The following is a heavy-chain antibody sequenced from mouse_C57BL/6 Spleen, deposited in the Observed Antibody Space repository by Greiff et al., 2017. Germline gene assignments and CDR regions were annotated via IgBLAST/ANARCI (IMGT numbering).Heavy chain of an antibody. J-gene: IGHJ2*01. CDR1: GYTFTGYW. Sequence: QVQLQQSGAELMKPGASVKLSCKATGYTFTGYWIEWVKQRPGHGLEWIGEILPGSGSTNYNEKFKGKATLTADTSSNTAYMQLSSLTTEDSAIYYCARSEYYGSRGYFDYWGQGTTLTVSS. CDR2: ILPGSGST. CDR3: ARSEYYGSRGYFDY. D-gene: IGHD1-1*01. V-gene: IGHV1-9*01.